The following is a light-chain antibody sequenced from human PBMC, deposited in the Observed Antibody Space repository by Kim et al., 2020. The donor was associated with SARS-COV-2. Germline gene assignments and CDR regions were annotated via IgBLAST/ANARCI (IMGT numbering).Light chain of an antibody. CDR3: SSRDTSGSHVV. V-gene: IGLV3-19*01. J-gene: IGLJ2*01. CDR2: GKN. CDR1: GLRIYY. Sequence: SSELTQDPAVSVALGQTVRITCQGDGLRIYYASWYQKKPGQAPVLVIYGKNNRPSGIPDRFSGSNSGNTASLTIAGAQAEDEADYYCSSRDTSGSHVVFGGGTQLTVL.